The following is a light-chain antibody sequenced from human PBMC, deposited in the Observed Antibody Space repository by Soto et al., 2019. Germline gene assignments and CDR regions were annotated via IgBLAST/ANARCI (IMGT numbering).Light chain of an antibody. CDR3: AAWDGSLNGYV. Sequence: QSVLTQPPSVSEAPRQRVTISCSGSSSNIGNNAVNWYQQLPGKAPKLLIYYDDLLPSGVSDRFSGSKSGTSASLAISGLQSEDEADYYCAAWDGSLNGYVFGTGTRSPS. J-gene: IGLJ1*01. CDR1: SSNIGNNA. CDR2: YDD. V-gene: IGLV1-36*01.